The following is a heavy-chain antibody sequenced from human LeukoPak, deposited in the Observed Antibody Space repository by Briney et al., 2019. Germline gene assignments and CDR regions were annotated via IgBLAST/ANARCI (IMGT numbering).Heavy chain of an antibody. Sequence: GGSLRLSCAASGFTFSSYAMHWVRQAPGKGLEWVAVISYDGGNKYYADSVKGRFTISRDNSKNTLYLQMNSLRAEDTAVYYCARAPGEYSGYGGDYWGQGTLVTVSS. D-gene: IGHD5-12*01. CDR3: ARAPGEYSGYGGDY. CDR1: GFTFSSYA. V-gene: IGHV3-30*04. J-gene: IGHJ4*02. CDR2: ISYDGGNK.